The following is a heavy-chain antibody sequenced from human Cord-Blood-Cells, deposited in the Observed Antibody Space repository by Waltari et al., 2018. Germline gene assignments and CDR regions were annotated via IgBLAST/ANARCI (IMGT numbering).Heavy chain of an antibody. CDR1: GYTFTGYY. CDR2: IKPNSGGT. D-gene: IGHD2-8*02. J-gene: IGHJ5*02. CDR3: AREGMLVQGWFDP. Sequence: QVQLVQSGAEVKKPGASAKVSCKASGYTFTGYYMHWVRRAPGQGLEWMGWIKPNSGGTNYAQKCQGWGTMTRDASSSAADMEVSRLRSDDTAVYYCAREGMLVQGWFDPWGQGTLVTVSS. V-gene: IGHV1-2*04.